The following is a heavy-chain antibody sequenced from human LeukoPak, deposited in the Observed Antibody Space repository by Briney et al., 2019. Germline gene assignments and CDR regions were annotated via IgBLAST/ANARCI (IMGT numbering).Heavy chain of an antibody. J-gene: IGHJ4*02. CDR1: GFTFSGSA. V-gene: IGHV3-73*01. D-gene: IGHD6-19*01. CDR2: ITSKPNSYET. Sequence: GGSLKLSCAASGFTFSGSAMHWVRQASGKGLEWVGRITSKPNSYETVYAASMNGRFTISRDDSKNTAYLQMNSLKTEDTAVYYCAGGRGWYSPDYWGQGTLVTVSS. CDR3: AGGRGWYSPDY.